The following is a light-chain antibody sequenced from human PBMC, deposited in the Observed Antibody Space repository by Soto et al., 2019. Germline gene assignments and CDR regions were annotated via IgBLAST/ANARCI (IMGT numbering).Light chain of an antibody. CDR3: QQYNSYWT. CDR2: DAS. J-gene: IGKJ1*01. CDR1: QSISSY. Sequence: IQMTHSPSSLSASVGDRVAITLRASQSISSYLNWYQQKPGKAPKLLIYDASSLESGVPSRFSGSGSGTEFTLTISSLQPDDFATYYCQQYNSYWTFGQGTKVDI. V-gene: IGKV1-5*01.